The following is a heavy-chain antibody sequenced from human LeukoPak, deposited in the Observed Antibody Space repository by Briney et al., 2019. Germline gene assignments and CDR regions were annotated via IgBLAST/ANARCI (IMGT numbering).Heavy chain of an antibody. CDR3: ARDRSGSYYSRDAFDI. V-gene: IGHV3-30*03. CDR2: ISYDGSNK. Sequence: GGSLRLSCAASGFTFSSYGMHWVRQAPGKGLEWVALISYDGSNKYYADSVKGRFTISRDNSKNTLYLQMNSLRAEDTAVYYCARDRSGSYYSRDAFDIWGQGTMVTVSS. CDR1: GFTFSSYG. D-gene: IGHD1-26*01. J-gene: IGHJ3*02.